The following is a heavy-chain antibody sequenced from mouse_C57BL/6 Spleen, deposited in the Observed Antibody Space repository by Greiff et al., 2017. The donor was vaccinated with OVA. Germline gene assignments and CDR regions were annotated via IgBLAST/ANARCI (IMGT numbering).Heavy chain of an antibody. Sequence: EVHLVESGGGLVKPGGSLKLSCAASGFTFSSYAMSWVRQTPEKRLEWVATISDGGSYTYYPDNVKGRFTISRDNAKNNLYLQMSHLKSEDTAMYYCARDQKGFYYGSSYWYFDVRGTGTTVTVSS. CDR2: ISDGGSYT. J-gene: IGHJ1*03. CDR3: ARDQKGFYYGSSYWYFDV. V-gene: IGHV5-4*01. CDR1: GFTFSSYA. D-gene: IGHD1-1*01.